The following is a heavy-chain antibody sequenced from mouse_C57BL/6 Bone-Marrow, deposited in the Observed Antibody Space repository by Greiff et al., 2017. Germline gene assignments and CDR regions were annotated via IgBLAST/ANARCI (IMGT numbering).Heavy chain of an antibody. CDR3: ARGAYYGSSYFDY. CDR1: GYAFSSSW. Sequence: LQESGPELVKPGASVKISCKASGYAFSSSWMNWVKQRPGKGLEWIGRIYPGDGDTNYNGKFKGKATLTADKSSSTAYMQLSSLTSEDSAVYFCARGAYYGSSYFDYWGQGTTLTVSS. V-gene: IGHV1-82*01. CDR2: IYPGDGDT. D-gene: IGHD1-1*01. J-gene: IGHJ2*01.